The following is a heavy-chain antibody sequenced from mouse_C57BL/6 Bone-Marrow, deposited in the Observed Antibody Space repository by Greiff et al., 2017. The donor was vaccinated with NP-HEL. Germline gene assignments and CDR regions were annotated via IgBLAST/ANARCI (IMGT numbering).Heavy chain of an antibody. CDR3: ATVVATPYYFDY. J-gene: IGHJ2*01. Sequence: EVQLQESGPGLVKPSQSLSLTCSVTGYSITSGYYWNWIRQFPGNKLEWMGYLSYDGSNNYNPSLKNRISITRDTSQNQIFLKLKSVTTEDTATYYCATVVATPYYFDYWGKGTTLTVSS. V-gene: IGHV3-6*01. D-gene: IGHD1-1*01. CDR1: GYSITSGYY. CDR2: LSYDGSN.